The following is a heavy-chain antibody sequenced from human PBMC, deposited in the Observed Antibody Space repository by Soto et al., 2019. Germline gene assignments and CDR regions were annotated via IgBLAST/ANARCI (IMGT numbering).Heavy chain of an antibody. CDR1: GFTFTDYA. Sequence: PGGSLRLSCAASGFTFTDYAFSWVRQAPGQGLEWGSVISADGEKSLHADSVKGRFTISRDNSKNTIYLHMTSLRAEDTAVYSCTRKMHLGGILGAEPFDYWGQGTMVTVSS. D-gene: IGHD1-26*01. CDR2: ISADGEKS. J-gene: IGHJ4*02. CDR3: TRKMHLGGILGAEPFDY. V-gene: IGHV3-23*01.